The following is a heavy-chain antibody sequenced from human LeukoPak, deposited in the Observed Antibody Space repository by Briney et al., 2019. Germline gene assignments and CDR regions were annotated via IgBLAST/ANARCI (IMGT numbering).Heavy chain of an antibody. Sequence: ASVKVSCKASGYTFTSYDINWVRQATGQGLEWMGWMNPNGGNTGYAQRFQGRVTITRNTSISTAYMELSSLRSEDTAVYYCARTVYDYVWGSYRAIDAFDIWGQGTMVTVSS. V-gene: IGHV1-8*03. CDR2: MNPNGGNT. CDR1: GYTFTSYD. D-gene: IGHD3-16*02. J-gene: IGHJ3*02. CDR3: ARTVYDYVWGSYRAIDAFDI.